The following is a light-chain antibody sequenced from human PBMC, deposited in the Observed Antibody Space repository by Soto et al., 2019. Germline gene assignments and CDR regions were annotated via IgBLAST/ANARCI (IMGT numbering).Light chain of an antibody. CDR3: QSYDCRLSAVV. CDR1: SSNIGAGYD. Sequence: QSVLTQPTSVSGAPGQRVTISCTGSSSNIGAGYDVHWYQQLPGTAPKLLIYGNSNRPSGVPDRFSGSKSGTSASLAITGLQAEDEADYYCQSYDCRLSAVVFGGGTKLTVL. V-gene: IGLV1-40*01. CDR2: GNS. J-gene: IGLJ2*01.